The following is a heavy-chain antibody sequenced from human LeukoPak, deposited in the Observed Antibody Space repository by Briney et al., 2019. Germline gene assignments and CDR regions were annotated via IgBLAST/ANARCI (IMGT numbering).Heavy chain of an antibody. J-gene: IGHJ4*02. V-gene: IGHV4-59*01. Sequence: PSETLSLTCTVSGGSISSYYWSWIRQPPGKGLEWIGYIYYSGSTNYNPSLKSRVTISVDTSKSQFSLKLSSVTAADTAVYYCAREARVGDYGSGFDYWGQGTLVTVSS. CDR1: GGSISSYY. D-gene: IGHD3-10*01. CDR3: AREARVGDYGSGFDY. CDR2: IYYSGST.